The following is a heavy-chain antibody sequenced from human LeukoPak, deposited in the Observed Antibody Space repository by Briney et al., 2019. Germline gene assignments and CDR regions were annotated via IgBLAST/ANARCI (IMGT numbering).Heavy chain of an antibody. CDR1: GFTFSSYG. Sequence: GGSLRLSCAASGFTFSSYGMHWVRQAPGKGLEWVSAISGSGGSTYYADSVKGRFTISRDNSKNTLYLQMNSLRAEDTAVYYCATEAAMEDYYYYGMDVWGQGTTVTVSS. J-gene: IGHJ6*02. V-gene: IGHV3-23*01. CDR3: ATEAAMEDYYYYGMDV. D-gene: IGHD2-2*01. CDR2: ISGSGGST.